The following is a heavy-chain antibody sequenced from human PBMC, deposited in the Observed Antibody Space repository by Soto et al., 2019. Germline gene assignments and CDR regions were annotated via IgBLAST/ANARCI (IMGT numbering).Heavy chain of an antibody. CDR2: ISYDGSNK. CDR1: GFTFSSYG. V-gene: IGHV3-30*18. D-gene: IGHD1-26*01. J-gene: IGHJ4*02. CDR3: AKDNSGSYWVYFDY. Sequence: QVQLVESGGGVVQPGRSLRLSCAVSGFTFSSYGMHWVRQAPGKGLEWVAVISYDGSNKYYADSVKGRFTISRDNSKNTLYLQMNSLRAEDTAVYYCAKDNSGSYWVYFDYWGQGTLVTVSS.